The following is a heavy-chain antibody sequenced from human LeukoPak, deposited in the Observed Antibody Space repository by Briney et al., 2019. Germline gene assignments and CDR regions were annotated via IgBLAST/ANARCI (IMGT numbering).Heavy chain of an antibody. CDR1: GGSFSGYY. CDR2: INHRGST. Sequence: SETLSLTCAVYGGSFSGYYWSWIRQPPGKGLEWIGEINHRGSTNYNPSLKSRVTISVDTSKNQFSLKLSSVAAADTAVYYCARKYGSAPNWFDPWGQGTLVTVSS. V-gene: IGHV4-34*01. D-gene: IGHD3-10*01. J-gene: IGHJ5*02. CDR3: ARKYGSAPNWFDP.